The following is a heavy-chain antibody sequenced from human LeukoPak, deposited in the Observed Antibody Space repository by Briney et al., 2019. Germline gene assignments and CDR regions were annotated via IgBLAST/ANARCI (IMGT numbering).Heavy chain of an antibody. Sequence: GGSLRLSCAASGFTFSSYAMHWVRQAPGKGLEWVAVISYDGSNKYYADSMKGRFTISRDNSKNTPYLQMNSLRAEDTAVYYCARGAITMVRGVIPTYYFDYWGQGTLVTVSS. CDR1: GFTFSSYA. CDR3: ARGAITMVRGVIPTYYFDY. J-gene: IGHJ4*02. CDR2: ISYDGSNK. V-gene: IGHV3-30-3*01. D-gene: IGHD3-10*01.